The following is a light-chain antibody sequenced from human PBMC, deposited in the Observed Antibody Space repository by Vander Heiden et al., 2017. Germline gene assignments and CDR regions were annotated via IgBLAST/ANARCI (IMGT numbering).Light chain of an antibody. CDR2: GAS. CDR1: QSLNND. CDR3: QQYHTWPYT. V-gene: IGKV3-15*01. J-gene: IGKJ2*01. Sequence: ELVITQSPASLSVSPGDRASLSCRASQSLNNDLAWYDQKPGQAPRLLFYGASSRATGVPARFSASGSGTDFTLTISSLQSEDSASYFCQQYHTWPYTLGQGTKLEIK.